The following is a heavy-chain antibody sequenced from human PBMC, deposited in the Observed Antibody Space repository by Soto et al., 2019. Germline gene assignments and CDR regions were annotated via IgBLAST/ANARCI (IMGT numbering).Heavy chain of an antibody. Sequence: GGSLRLSCAASGFTFSSYAMSWVRQAPGKGLEWVSTISGSSGGTYYADSVKGRFTISRDNSKNTLYLQMSSLRADDTAVFYCAKDVEAYGSGSAYDYWGQGTLVTVSS. V-gene: IGHV3-23*01. CDR3: AKDVEAYGSGSAYDY. D-gene: IGHD3-10*01. J-gene: IGHJ4*02. CDR1: GFTFSSYA. CDR2: ISGSSGGT.